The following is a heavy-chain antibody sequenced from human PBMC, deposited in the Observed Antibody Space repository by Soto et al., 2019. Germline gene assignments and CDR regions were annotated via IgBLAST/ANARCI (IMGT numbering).Heavy chain of an antibody. V-gene: IGHV1-18*01. D-gene: IGHD5-12*01. CDR2: ISAYNGNT. CDR3: ARWGGYDYVGYFDY. CDR1: GYPFTSYE. Sequence: SVKVSCKASGYPFTSYEISWVRQAPGQGLEWMGWISAYNGNTNYAQKLQGRVTMTTDTSTSTAYMELRSLRSDDTAVYYCARWGGYDYVGYFDYWGQGTLVTVSS. J-gene: IGHJ4*02.